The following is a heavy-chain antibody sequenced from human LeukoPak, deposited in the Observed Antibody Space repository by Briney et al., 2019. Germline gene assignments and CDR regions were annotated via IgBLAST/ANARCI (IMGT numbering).Heavy chain of an antibody. Sequence: PSETLSLTCTVSGGSISSSSYYWGWIRQPPGKGLEWIGSIYYSGSTYYSPSLKSRVTISVDTSKNQFSLKLSSVTAADTAVYYCARQGRDGDYFDYWGQGTLVTVSS. D-gene: IGHD4-17*01. CDR1: GGSISSSSYY. CDR2: IYYSGST. V-gene: IGHV4-39*01. J-gene: IGHJ4*02. CDR3: ARQGRDGDYFDY.